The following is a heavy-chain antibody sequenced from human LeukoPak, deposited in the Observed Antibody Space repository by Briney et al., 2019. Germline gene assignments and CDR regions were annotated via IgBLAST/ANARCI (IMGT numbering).Heavy chain of an antibody. D-gene: IGHD7-27*01. J-gene: IGHJ4*02. CDR1: GYTFTSYA. CDR3: ARALGIELFDY. CDR2: INAGNGNT. Sequence: ASVTVSCTASGYTFTSYAMHWVRQAPGQRLEWMGWINAGNGNTKYSQKFQGRVTITRDTSASTAYMELSSLRSEDTAVYYCARALGIELFDYWGQGTLVTVSS. V-gene: IGHV1-3*01.